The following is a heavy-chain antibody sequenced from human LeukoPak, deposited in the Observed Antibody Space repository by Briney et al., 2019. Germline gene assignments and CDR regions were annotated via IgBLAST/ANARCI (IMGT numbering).Heavy chain of an antibody. J-gene: IGHJ6*03. D-gene: IGHD2-15*01. CDR3: ARGPLRYPYYLDV. CDR1: GYTFSGYY. CDR2: INPNSGGT. Sequence: ASVKVSCKASGYTFSGYYIYWVRQAPGQGLEWMGWINPNSGGTNYAQKFQGRVTMTRDTSISTAYMELSRLRSDDTAIYYCARGPLRYPYYLDVWGKGTTVTVSS. V-gene: IGHV1-2*02.